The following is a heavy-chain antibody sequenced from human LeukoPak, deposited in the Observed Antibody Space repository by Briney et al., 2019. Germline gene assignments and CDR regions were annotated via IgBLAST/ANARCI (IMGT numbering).Heavy chain of an antibody. CDR3: ARDLSRYSYSDY. J-gene: IGHJ4*02. Sequence: GGSLRLSRATSGFTFSSYWMNWVRQAPGKGLEWVANIKQDGSEKYYVDSVKGRFTISRDNAKNSLYLQMNSLRAEDTAVYYCARDLSRYSYSDYWGQGTLVTVSS. D-gene: IGHD5-18*01. CDR1: GFTFSSYW. V-gene: IGHV3-7*05. CDR2: IKQDGSEK.